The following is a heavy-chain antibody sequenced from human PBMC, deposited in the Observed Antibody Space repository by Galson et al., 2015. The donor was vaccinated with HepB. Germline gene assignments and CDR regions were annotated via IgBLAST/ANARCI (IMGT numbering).Heavy chain of an antibody. CDR2: IDWDDDK. J-gene: IGHJ3*02. V-gene: IGHV2-70*11. CDR1: GFSLTTRGLC. CDR3: ARSRGYCVSTTCYSGVFDI. Sequence: PALVKPTQTLTLTCTFSGFSLTTRGLCVSWIRQPPGKALEWLARIDWDDDKYFNTSLKTRLTISRDTSKNQVVLTMTNMDPVDTATYYCARSRGYCVSTTCYSGVFDIWGPGAMVTVSS. D-gene: IGHD2-2*01.